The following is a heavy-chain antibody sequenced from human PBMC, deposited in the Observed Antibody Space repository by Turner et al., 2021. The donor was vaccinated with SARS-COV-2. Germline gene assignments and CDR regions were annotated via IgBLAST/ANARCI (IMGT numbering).Heavy chain of an antibody. CDR2: INPTSGGT. J-gene: IGHJ4*02. D-gene: IGHD3-22*01. CDR3: ARVPLYYYDSSGYFDY. V-gene: IGHV1-2*02. CDR1: GYTFTGYY. Sequence: QVQLVQCGGEVKKPGASVKVCGTSSGYTFTGYYLHWVRQAPGQGLEWMGWINPTSGGTNYAQRFQGRVTMTRDTSISTAYMELIRLRADDTAVYYCARVPLYYYDSSGYFDYWGQGTLVTVSS.